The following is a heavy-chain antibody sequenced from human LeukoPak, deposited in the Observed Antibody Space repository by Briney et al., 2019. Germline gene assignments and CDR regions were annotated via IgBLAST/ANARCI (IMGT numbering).Heavy chain of an antibody. V-gene: IGHV3-23*01. CDR2: ISGSGGST. CDR1: GFTFSNYA. J-gene: IGHJ4*02. D-gene: IGHD2-21*02. Sequence: GGSLRLSCAASGFTFSNYAMSWVRQAPGKGLEWVSAISGSGGSTYYADSVKGRFTISRDNSKNTLYLQMNSLRAEDTAVYYCARIPSGYCGGDRYFDYWGQGTLVTVSS. CDR3: ARIPSGYCGGDRYFDY.